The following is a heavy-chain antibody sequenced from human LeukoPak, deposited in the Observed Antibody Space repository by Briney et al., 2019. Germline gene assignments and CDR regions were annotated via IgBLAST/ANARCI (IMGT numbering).Heavy chain of an antibody. D-gene: IGHD3-9*01. Sequence: GGSLRLSCAASGFTFSSYWMHWVRQAPGKGLVWVSRINSDGSSTSYADSVKGRFTISRDNAKNTLYLQMNSLRAEDTAVYYCARDQGGILTGYYTEFDYWGQGTLATVSS. V-gene: IGHV3-74*01. CDR1: GFTFSSYW. CDR2: INSDGSST. J-gene: IGHJ4*02. CDR3: ARDQGGILTGYYTEFDY.